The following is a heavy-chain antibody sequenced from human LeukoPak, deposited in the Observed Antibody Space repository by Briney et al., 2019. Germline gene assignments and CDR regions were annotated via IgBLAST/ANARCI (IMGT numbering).Heavy chain of an antibody. D-gene: IGHD4-17*01. Sequence: PGGSLRLSCAASGFTFSSYAMSWARQAPGKGLEWVSAITSGGGSTYYADSVKGRFTISRDNSKNTLYLQMNSLRAEDTAVYYCAKGFRNTVTTFDYWGQGTLVTVSS. V-gene: IGHV3-23*01. CDR2: ITSGGGST. CDR1: GFTFSSYA. CDR3: AKGFRNTVTTFDY. J-gene: IGHJ4*02.